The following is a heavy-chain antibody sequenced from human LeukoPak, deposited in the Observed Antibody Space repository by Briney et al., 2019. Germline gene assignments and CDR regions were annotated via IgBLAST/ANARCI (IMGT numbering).Heavy chain of an antibody. CDR3: AKGVYPYGSGSYFDY. CDR1: GFTFDDYA. V-gene: IGHV3-9*01. D-gene: IGHD3-10*01. CDR2: ISWNSGSI. Sequence: GGSLRLSCAASGFTFDDYAMHWVRQAPGKGLEWVSGISWNSGSIGYADSVKGRFTISRDNAKNSLYLQMNSLRAEDRALYYCAKGVYPYGSGSYFDYWGQGTLVTVSS. J-gene: IGHJ4*02.